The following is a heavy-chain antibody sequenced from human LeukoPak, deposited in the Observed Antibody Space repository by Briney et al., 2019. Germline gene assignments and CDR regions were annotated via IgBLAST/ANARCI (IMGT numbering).Heavy chain of an antibody. D-gene: IGHD5-18*01. Sequence: GGSLRLSCAASGFTFSSYIMNWVRQAPGKGLEWVSYITSSSSYLYYADSVKGRFTISRDNAKNSLYLQMNSLRAEDTAVYYCAREVDTAMAYDAFDIWGQGTMVTVSS. V-gene: IGHV3-21*01. CDR3: AREVDTAMAYDAFDI. J-gene: IGHJ3*02. CDR1: GFTFSSYI. CDR2: ITSSSSYL.